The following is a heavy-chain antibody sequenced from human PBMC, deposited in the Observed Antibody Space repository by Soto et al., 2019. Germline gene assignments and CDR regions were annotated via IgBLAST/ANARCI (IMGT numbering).Heavy chain of an antibody. V-gene: IGHV3-30-3*01. CDR2: ISYDGSNK. Sequence: PGGSLRLSCAASGFTFSSYAMHWVRQAPGKGLEWVAVISYDGSNKYYADSVKGRFTISRDNSKNTLYLQMNSLRAEDTAVYYCARDKVSSSWPNWFDPWGQGTLVTVSS. J-gene: IGHJ5*02. CDR3: ARDKVSSSWPNWFDP. CDR1: GFTFSSYA. D-gene: IGHD6-13*01.